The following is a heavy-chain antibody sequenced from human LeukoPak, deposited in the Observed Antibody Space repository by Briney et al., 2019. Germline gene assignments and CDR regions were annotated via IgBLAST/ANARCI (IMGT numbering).Heavy chain of an antibody. CDR3: ARGGEGLVLVPPHFDY. J-gene: IGHJ4*02. Sequence: GGSLRLSCAASGFTFSSYSMNWVRQAPGKGLEWVSYISTSSSTIYYAVSVKGRFTISTDNAKNSLSLQMSSLRDEDTAVYYCARGGEGLVLVPPHFDYWGQGTLVTVSS. CDR2: ISTSSSTI. CDR1: GFTFSSYS. D-gene: IGHD2-2*01. V-gene: IGHV3-48*02.